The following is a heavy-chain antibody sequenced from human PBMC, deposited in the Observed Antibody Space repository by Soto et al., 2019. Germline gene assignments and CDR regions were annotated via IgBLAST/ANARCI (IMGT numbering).Heavy chain of an antibody. J-gene: IGHJ4*02. Sequence: SETLSLTCAVSGGSISSGGYSWGWIRQPPGKGLEWIGYIYHSGSTYYNPSLKSRVTISVDRSKNQFSLKLSSVTAADTAVYYCARWNYYFDYWGQGTLVTVSS. CDR1: GGSISSGGYS. CDR3: ARWNYYFDY. CDR2: IYHSGST. D-gene: IGHD1-7*01. V-gene: IGHV4-30-2*01.